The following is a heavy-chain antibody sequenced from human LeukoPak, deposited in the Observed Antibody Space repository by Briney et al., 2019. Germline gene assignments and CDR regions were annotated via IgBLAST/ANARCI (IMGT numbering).Heavy chain of an antibody. J-gene: IGHJ4*02. D-gene: IGHD3-22*01. Sequence: VASVKVSCKASGYTFTGYYMHWVRQAPGQGLEWMGWINPNSGGTNYAQKFQGRVTMTRDTSISTAYMELSRLRSDDTAVYYCARSEYDSSGSPIDYWGQGTLVTVSS. V-gene: IGHV1-2*02. CDR1: GYTFTGYY. CDR3: ARSEYDSSGSPIDY. CDR2: INPNSGGT.